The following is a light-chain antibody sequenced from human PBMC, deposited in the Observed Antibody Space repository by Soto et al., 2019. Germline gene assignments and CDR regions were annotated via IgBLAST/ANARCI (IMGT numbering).Light chain of an antibody. CDR2: EVT. V-gene: IGLV2-14*03. J-gene: IGLJ3*02. CDR1: SSDVGGYNL. Sequence: QSALTQPASVSGSPGQSITISCTGTSSDVGGYNLVSWYQQHPGEAPKLMIYEVTNRPSGVSNRFSGSKSGNTASLTISGLQVEDEADYYCSSYIPRITDWAFGGGTKLTVL. CDR3: SSYIPRITDWA.